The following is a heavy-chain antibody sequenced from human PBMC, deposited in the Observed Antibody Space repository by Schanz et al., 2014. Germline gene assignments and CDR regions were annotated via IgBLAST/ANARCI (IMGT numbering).Heavy chain of an antibody. D-gene: IGHD1-26*01. CDR1: GFTFSDYY. J-gene: IGHJ6*02. Sequence: QVQLVESGGGLVKPGGSLRLSCAVSGFTFSDYYMSWIRQAPGKGLEWVSYISSSGSTTHYADSVKGRFTISRDNSKNSLYLQMNSLRTEDTALYYCAKDSRGSSFDMDVWGQGTTVTVSS. CDR2: ISSSGSTT. CDR3: AKDSRGSSFDMDV. V-gene: IGHV3-11*01.